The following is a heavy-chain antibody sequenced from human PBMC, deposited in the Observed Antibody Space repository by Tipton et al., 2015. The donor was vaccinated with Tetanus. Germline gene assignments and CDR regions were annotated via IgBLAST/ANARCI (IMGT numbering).Heavy chain of an antibody. D-gene: IGHD6-6*01. CDR3: ARGWGRVSSPKPTDYYYGMDV. CDR1: GGSFSGYY. CDR2: INHSGST. J-gene: IGHJ6*02. V-gene: IGHV4-34*01. Sequence: LRLSCAVYGGSFSGYYWSWIRQPPGKGLEWIGEINHSGSTNYNPSLKSRVTISVDTSKNHFSLKLSSVTAADTAVYYCARGWGRVSSPKPTDYYYGMDVWGQGTTVTVSS.